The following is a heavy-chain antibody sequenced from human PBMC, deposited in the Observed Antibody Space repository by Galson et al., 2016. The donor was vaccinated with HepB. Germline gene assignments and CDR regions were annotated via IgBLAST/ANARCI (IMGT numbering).Heavy chain of an antibody. J-gene: IGHJ4*02. CDR1: GFTFDDYA. V-gene: IGHV3-7*01. Sequence: SLRLSCAASGFTFDDYAMHWVRQAPGKGLEWVANIKQDGSEKYYVDSVKGRFTISRDNAKNSLYLQMNSLRAEDTAVYYCARDPYVDTAMVTEGGGDYFDYWGQGTLVTVSS. CDR3: ARDPYVDTAMVTEGGGDYFDY. CDR2: IKQDGSEK. D-gene: IGHD5-18*01.